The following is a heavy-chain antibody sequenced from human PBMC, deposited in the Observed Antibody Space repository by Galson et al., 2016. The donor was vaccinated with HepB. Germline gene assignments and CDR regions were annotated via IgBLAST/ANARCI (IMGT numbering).Heavy chain of an antibody. CDR1: GGAINSAYH. Sequence: TLSLTCSVSGGAINSAYHWSWIHQHPGKGLEWIGYISYTGLTNYKSSLKSRVTMSIDTSKNQFSLELSAVTAADMAVYYCARGRPDYLDSGSFYSGWLDPWVRGTLLTVSS. J-gene: IGHJ5*02. CDR3: ARGRPDYLDSGSFYSGWLDP. CDR2: ISYTGLT. D-gene: IGHD3-10*01. V-gene: IGHV4-31*03.